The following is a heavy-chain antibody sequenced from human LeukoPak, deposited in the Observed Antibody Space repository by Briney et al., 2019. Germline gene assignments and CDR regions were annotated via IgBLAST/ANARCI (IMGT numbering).Heavy chain of an antibody. CDR1: GGSISSYY. CDR3: ARYPKGGLRWEAFDI. Sequence: SETLSLTCTVSGGSISSYYWSWFRQPPGKGLEWIGFISYSGSTNYNPSLKSRVTISVDTSKNHFSLKLSSVTAADTAVYYCARYPKGGLRWEAFDIWGQGTMVTVSS. J-gene: IGHJ3*02. CDR2: ISYSGST. V-gene: IGHV4-59*01. D-gene: IGHD1-26*01.